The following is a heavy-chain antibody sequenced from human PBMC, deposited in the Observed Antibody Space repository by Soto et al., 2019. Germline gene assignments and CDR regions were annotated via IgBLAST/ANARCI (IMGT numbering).Heavy chain of an antibody. Sequence: QVQLQESGPGLLKPSETLSLTCSVSGGSISGYLWSWIRQPPGKGLAWIGYISHSGSTNYNPPFKRRVTVLVDTTCNQCYHKLSSVTAAATAVNYCARRVYGDYDHPFAIWGQGTMVTVSS. CDR2: ISHSGST. CDR3: ARRVYGDYDHPFAI. J-gene: IGHJ3*02. V-gene: IGHV4-59*08. D-gene: IGHD4-17*01. CDR1: GGSISGYL.